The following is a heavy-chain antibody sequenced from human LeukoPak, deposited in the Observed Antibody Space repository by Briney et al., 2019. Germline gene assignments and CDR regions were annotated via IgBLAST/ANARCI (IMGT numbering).Heavy chain of an antibody. CDR3: ARGRLEVRGVLFDY. J-gene: IGHJ4*02. CDR1: GGSISSYY. Sequence: SETLSLTCTVSGGSISSYYWSWIRQPPGKGLEWIGYIYYSGSTNYNPSLKSRVTISVDTSKNQFSLKLSSVTAADTAVYYCARGRLEVRGVLFDYWGQGTLVTVSS. CDR2: IYYSGST. V-gene: IGHV4-59*08. D-gene: IGHD3-10*01.